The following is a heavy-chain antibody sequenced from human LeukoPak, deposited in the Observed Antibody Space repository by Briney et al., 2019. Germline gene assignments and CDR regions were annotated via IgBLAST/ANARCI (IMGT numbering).Heavy chain of an antibody. Sequence: GGSLRLSCAASGFTFSSYAISWVRQAPGKGLEWVSAISGSGGSTYYADSVKGRFTISRDNSKNTLYLQMNSLRAEDTAVYYCAKGSYDFWSGYYTGCWFDPWGQGTLVTVSS. D-gene: IGHD3-3*01. CDR2: ISGSGGST. J-gene: IGHJ5*02. V-gene: IGHV3-23*01. CDR1: GFTFSSYA. CDR3: AKGSYDFWSGYYTGCWFDP.